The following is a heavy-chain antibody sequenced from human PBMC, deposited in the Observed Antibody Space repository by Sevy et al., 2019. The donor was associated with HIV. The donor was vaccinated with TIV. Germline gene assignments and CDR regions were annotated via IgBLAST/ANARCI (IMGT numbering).Heavy chain of an antibody. CDR3: ARDGSLRFLEWRDFDY. V-gene: IGHV1-18*04. J-gene: IGHJ4*02. D-gene: IGHD3-3*01. CDR2: ISAYNGNT. Sequence: VKVSCKASGYTFTSYSISWVRQAPGQGLEWMGWISAYNGNTNYAQKLQGRVTMTTDTSTSTAYMELRSLRSDDTAVYYCARDGSLRFLEWRDFDYWGQGTLVTVSS. CDR1: GYTFTSYS.